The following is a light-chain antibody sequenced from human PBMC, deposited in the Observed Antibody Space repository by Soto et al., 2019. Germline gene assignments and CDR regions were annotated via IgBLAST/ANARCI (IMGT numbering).Light chain of an antibody. V-gene: IGKV3-15*01. CDR3: QQYNVWPLT. Sequence: EIVMTQSPATLSVSPGERATLSCRASQSVSSNLAWYQQKPGQTPKLLIYVASTRATSIPVRFSGSGSGTEFTLTISSLQSEDFAVYYCQQYNVWPLTFGGGTKVEFK. CDR2: VAS. J-gene: IGKJ4*01. CDR1: QSVSSN.